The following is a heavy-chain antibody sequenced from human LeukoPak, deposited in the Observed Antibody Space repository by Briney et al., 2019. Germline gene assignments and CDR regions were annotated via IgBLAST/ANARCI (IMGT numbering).Heavy chain of an antibody. V-gene: IGHV1-2*02. D-gene: IGHD2-2*02. J-gene: IGHJ4*02. CDR1: GYTFTGYY. Sequence: ASVKVSCKASGYTFTGYYMHWVRQAPGQGLEWMGWINPNSGGTNYAQKFQGRVTMTRDTSISTAYMELSRLRSDDTAVYYCARAKCSSTSCYTKDYWGQGTLVTVSA. CDR3: ARAKCSSTSCYTKDY. CDR2: INPNSGGT.